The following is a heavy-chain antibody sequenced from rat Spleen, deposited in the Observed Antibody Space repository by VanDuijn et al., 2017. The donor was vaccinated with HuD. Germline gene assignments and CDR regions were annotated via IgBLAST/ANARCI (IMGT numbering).Heavy chain of an antibody. J-gene: IGHJ3*01. Sequence: EVQLVESGGGLVQPGRSLKLSCAASGFTFSSFPMAWVRQAPTKGLEWVASISTGGGNSYYRDSVKGRFTISRDNAKSTLYLQMDSLRSEDTATYYCARHRQLGAPFAYWGQGTLVTVSS. CDR2: ISTGGGNS. D-gene: IGHD5-1*01. CDR3: ARHRQLGAPFAY. CDR1: GFTFSSFP. V-gene: IGHV5-25*01.